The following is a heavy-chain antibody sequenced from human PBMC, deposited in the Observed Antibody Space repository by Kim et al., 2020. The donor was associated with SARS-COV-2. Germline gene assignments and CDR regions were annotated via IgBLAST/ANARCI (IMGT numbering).Heavy chain of an antibody. CDR3: ARNYYYDSSGYVGGGDY. J-gene: IGHJ4*02. V-gene: IGHV3-30*01. D-gene: IGHD3-22*01. Sequence: VRGRVTISRDNSNNTLYLQMNSLRAEDTAVYYCARNYYYDSSGYVGGGDYWGQGTLVTVSS.